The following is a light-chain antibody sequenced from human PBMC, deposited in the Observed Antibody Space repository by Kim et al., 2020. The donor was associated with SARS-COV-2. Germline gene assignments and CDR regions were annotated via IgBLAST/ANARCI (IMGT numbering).Light chain of an antibody. V-gene: IGLV3-1*01. CDR1: KLGDKY. Sequence: PVQTASITCSGDKLGDKYACWYQQKPGQSPVLVIYQDSKRPSGIPERFSGSNSGNTATLTISGTQAMDEADYYCQAWDSSTAVYVFGTGTKVTVL. J-gene: IGLJ1*01. CDR2: QDS. CDR3: QAWDSSTAVYV.